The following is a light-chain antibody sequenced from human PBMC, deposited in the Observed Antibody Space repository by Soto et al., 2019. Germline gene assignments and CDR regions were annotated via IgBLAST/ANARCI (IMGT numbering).Light chain of an antibody. CDR3: SSYTRSSTYV. V-gene: IGLV2-14*01. CDR1: TSDVGGYNY. CDR2: DVS. Sequence: QSALTQPASVSGSPGQSITMSCTGTTSDVGGYNYVPLYQQQPGKAPKLMIYDVSNRPSGVSNRCSGSKSGNTASLTISGLQAEDEADYYCSSYTRSSTYVFGTGTKLTVL. J-gene: IGLJ1*01.